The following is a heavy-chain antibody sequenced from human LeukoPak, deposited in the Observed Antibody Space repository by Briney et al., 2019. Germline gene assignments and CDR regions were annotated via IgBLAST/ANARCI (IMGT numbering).Heavy chain of an antibody. V-gene: IGHV4-59*11. Sequence: SETLSLTCTVSGGSISSHYWSWIRQPPGKGREWIGYIYYTGSTNYNPSLRSRVTISVDTSKNQFSLRLSSVTAADTAVYYCARESVYSSSLDAFDIWGQGTMVTVSS. J-gene: IGHJ3*02. CDR3: ARESVYSSSLDAFDI. CDR1: GGSISSHY. D-gene: IGHD6-13*01. CDR2: IYYTGST.